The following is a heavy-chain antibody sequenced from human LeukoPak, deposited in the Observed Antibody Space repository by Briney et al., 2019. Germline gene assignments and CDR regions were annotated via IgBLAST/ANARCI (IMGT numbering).Heavy chain of an antibody. J-gene: IGHJ5*02. V-gene: IGHV3-23*01. Sequence: GGSLRLSCAASGFTFSSYAMSWVRQAPGKRLEWVSAISGSSGSTYYADSVKGRFTISRDNSKNTLYLQMNSLRADDTAVYYCAKGYTYGYAHNWFDPWGQGTLVTVSS. CDR1: GFTFSSYA. D-gene: IGHD5-18*01. CDR2: ISGSSGST. CDR3: AKGYTYGYAHNWFDP.